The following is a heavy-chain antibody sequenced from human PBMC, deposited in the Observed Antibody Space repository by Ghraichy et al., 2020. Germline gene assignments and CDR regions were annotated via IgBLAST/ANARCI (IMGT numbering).Heavy chain of an antibody. D-gene: IGHD4-17*01. Sequence: GESLNISCAASGFTFDDYAMHWVRQAPGKGLEWVSLISWDGGSTYYADSVKGRFTISRDNSKNSLYLQMNSLRAEDTALYYCAKDIGGYGDYVGYFQHWGQGTLVTVSS. CDR1: GFTFDDYA. CDR2: ISWDGGST. J-gene: IGHJ1*01. CDR3: AKDIGGYGDYVGYFQH. V-gene: IGHV3-43D*03.